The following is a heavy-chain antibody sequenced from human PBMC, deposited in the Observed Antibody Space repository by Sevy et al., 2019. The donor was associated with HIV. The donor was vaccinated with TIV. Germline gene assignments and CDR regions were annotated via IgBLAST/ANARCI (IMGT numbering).Heavy chain of an antibody. CDR1: GFTFSSYA. V-gene: IGHV3-23*01. CDR3: AKDTYTIFGVVIHFDY. CDR2: FSGSGGST. D-gene: IGHD3-3*01. J-gene: IGHJ4*02. Sequence: GGSLRLSCAASGFTFSSYAMSWVRQAPGKGLEWVSAFSGSGGSTYYADSVKGRFTISRDNSKNTLYLQMNSLRAEDTAVYYCAKDTYTIFGVVIHFDYWGQGTLVTVSS.